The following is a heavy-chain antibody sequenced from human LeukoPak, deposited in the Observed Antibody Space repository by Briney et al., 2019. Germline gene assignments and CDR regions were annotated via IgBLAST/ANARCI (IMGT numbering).Heavy chain of an antibody. CDR3: ARTLGGYYDSSGHFDY. CDR2: IIPIFGTA. Sequence: SVKVSCKASGGTFSSYAISWVRQAPGQGLEWMGRIIPIFGTANYAQKFQGRVAITTDESTSAAYMELSSLRSEDTAVYYCARTLGGYYDSSGHFDYWGQGTLVTVSS. V-gene: IGHV1-69*05. CDR1: GGTFSSYA. D-gene: IGHD3-22*01. J-gene: IGHJ4*02.